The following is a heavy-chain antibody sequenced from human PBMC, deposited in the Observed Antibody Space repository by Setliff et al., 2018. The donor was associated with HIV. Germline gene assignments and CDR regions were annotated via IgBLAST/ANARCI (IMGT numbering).Heavy chain of an antibody. Sequence: KPSETLSLTCTVSGGSISSYYWSWIRQPPGKGLEWIGYIYYSGSTNYNPSLKSRVTISVDTSKNQFSLKLSSVTAADTAVYYCATLATRNSGYSYYFGHWGQGISVTVSS. CDR2: IYYSGST. D-gene: IGHD5-12*01. J-gene: IGHJ4*02. CDR1: GGSISSYY. V-gene: IGHV4-59*01. CDR3: ATLATRNSGYSYYFGH.